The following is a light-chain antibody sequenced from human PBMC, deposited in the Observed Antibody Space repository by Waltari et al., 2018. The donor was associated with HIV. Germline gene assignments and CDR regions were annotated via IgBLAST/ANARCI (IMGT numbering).Light chain of an antibody. J-gene: IGKJ4*01. Sequence: EMVLLQSPAILSLSPGVRATLSCRASQSVTNYLAWYQQKPGQAPRLLIYDASIRATGIPARFSGSGSGTDFNLTISSLGSEDFAVYYCQQCSDWPLSFGGGSRVEIK. V-gene: IGKV3-11*01. CDR1: QSVTNY. CDR3: QQCSDWPLS. CDR2: DAS.